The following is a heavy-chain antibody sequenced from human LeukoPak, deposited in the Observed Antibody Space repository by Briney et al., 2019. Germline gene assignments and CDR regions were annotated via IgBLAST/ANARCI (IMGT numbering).Heavy chain of an antibody. CDR3: ARDLDYYDSSGYSPLDY. V-gene: IGHV3-11*04. CDR1: GFTFSDYY. Sequence: PGGSLRLSCAASGFTFSDYYMSWIRQAPGKGLEWVSYISSSGSTIYYADSVKGRFTISRDNAKNSLYPQMNSLRAEDTAVYYCARDLDYYDSSGYSPLDYWGQGTLVTVSS. CDR2: ISSSGSTI. D-gene: IGHD3-22*01. J-gene: IGHJ4*02.